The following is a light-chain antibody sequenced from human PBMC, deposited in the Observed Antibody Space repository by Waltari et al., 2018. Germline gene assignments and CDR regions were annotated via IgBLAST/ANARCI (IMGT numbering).Light chain of an antibody. Sequence: QSVLTQPPSASGTPGQRVTISCSGSSSNIGTNTVNWFQQPPGAAPTLLISLNDQPRSGVPERFSGSKSGTSAALAISGLQSEDEADYYCAAWDQSLNGVVFGGGTKLTVL. CDR2: LND. V-gene: IGLV1-44*01. J-gene: IGLJ2*01. CDR1: SSNIGTNT. CDR3: AAWDQSLNGVV.